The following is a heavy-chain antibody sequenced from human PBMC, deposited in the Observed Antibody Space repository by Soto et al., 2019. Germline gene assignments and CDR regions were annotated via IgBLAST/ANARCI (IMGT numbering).Heavy chain of an antibody. CDR3: TRMLIIVTDYNYGLDV. CDR2: IYHGGRT. D-gene: IGHD2-21*01. CDR1: GGSVSSGAW. V-gene: IGHV4-4*02. J-gene: IGHJ6*02. Sequence: QVQLQESGPELVQPSGTLSLTCAVSGGSVSSGAWWTWVRQSPGKGLEWIGDIYHGGRTNYNPSLKSRVAITLDKSKNQFSLKLSSVTAADTAMYYCTRMLIIVTDYNYGLDVWGRGTTVTVSS.